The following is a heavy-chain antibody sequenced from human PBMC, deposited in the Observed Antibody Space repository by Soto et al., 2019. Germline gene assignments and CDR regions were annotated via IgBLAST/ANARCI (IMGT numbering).Heavy chain of an antibody. CDR3: ARVVGGLLTARHSYFDY. J-gene: IGHJ4*02. Sequence: ASVKVSCKASGYTFTSYGISWVRQAPGQGLEWMGWISAYNGNTNYAQKLQGRVTMTTDTSTSTAYMELRSLRSDDTAVYYCARVVGGLLTARHSYFDYWGQGTLVTVSS. D-gene: IGHD3-10*01. V-gene: IGHV1-18*01. CDR1: GYTFTSYG. CDR2: ISAYNGNT.